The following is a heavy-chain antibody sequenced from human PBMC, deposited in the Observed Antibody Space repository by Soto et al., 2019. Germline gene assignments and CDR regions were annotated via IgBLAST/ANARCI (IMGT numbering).Heavy chain of an antibody. CDR2: IYYSGST. J-gene: IGHJ6*02. V-gene: IGHV4-59*12. CDR1: GGSISSYY. Sequence: QVQLQESGPGLVKPSETLSLTCTVSGGSISSYYWSWIRQPPGKGLEWIGYIYYSGSTNYNPSLKSRVTISVDPSKNQFSLKLSSVTAADTAVYYCARDSLSVPAAITFYYGMDVWGQGTTVTVSS. CDR3: ARDSLSVPAAITFYYGMDV. D-gene: IGHD2-2*02.